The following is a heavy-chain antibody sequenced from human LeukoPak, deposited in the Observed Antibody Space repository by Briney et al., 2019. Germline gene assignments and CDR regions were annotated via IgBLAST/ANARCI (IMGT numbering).Heavy chain of an antibody. CDR1: GGSISSGGYS. CDR2: IYHSGST. J-gene: IGHJ6*02. CDR3: ARAVLTKGKDYYYYYGMDV. Sequence: TLSLTCAVSGGSISSGGYSWSWIRQPPGKGLEWIGYIYHSGSTYYNPSLKSRVTISVDRSKNQFSLKLSSVTAADTAVYYCARAVLTKGKDYYYYYGMDVWGQGTTVTVSS. D-gene: IGHD1/OR15-1a*01. V-gene: IGHV4-30-2*01.